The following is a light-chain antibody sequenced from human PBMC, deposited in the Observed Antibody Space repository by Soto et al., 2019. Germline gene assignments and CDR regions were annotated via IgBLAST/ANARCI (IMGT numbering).Light chain of an antibody. J-gene: IGKJ1*01. V-gene: IGKV1-5*03. CDR3: QHYNSYPWT. Sequence: DIPMTQSPATLSASVGDRVTITCRASQSISSWLAWYQQKPGKAPKLLIYTASSLESGVPSRFSGSGSGTEFTLTISSLQPDDFATYYCQHYNSYPWTFGQGTRWLS. CDR1: QSISSW. CDR2: TAS.